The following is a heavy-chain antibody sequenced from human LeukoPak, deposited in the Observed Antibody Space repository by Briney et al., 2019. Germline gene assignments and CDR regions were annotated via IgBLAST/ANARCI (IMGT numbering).Heavy chain of an antibody. CDR3: ARDEGYDYVWGSYRSPRTLDY. CDR1: GFTFSSYW. CDR2: IKQDGSEK. J-gene: IGHJ4*02. Sequence: GGSLRLSCAASGFTFSSYWMSWVRQAPGKGLEWVANIKQDGSEKYYVDSVKGRFTISRDNAKNSLYLQMNSLRAEDTAVYYCARDEGYDYVWGSYRSPRTLDYWGQGTLVTVSS. D-gene: IGHD3-16*02. V-gene: IGHV3-7*01.